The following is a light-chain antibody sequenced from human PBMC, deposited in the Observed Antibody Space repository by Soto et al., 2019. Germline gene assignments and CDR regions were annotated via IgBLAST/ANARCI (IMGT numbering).Light chain of an antibody. Sequence: DIHMTQSPSSVSASVGDRVTITCRASQGITSWLVWYQQKPGKAPKLLIYAASSLQSGVPSRFSGSGSGTDFSLTISSLQPEDFATYYCQQTDSFPHTFGRGTKV. CDR3: QQTDSFPHT. CDR1: QGITSW. CDR2: AAS. V-gene: IGKV1-12*01. J-gene: IGKJ2*01.